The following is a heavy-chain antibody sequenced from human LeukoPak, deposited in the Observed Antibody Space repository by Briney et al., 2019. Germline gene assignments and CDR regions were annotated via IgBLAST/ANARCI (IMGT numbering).Heavy chain of an antibody. D-gene: IGHD6-19*01. CDR3: ARSPLRSVAGTDY. J-gene: IGHJ4*02. CDR2: INSDGSST. CDR1: GFTFSSYW. Sequence: GGSLRLSCAASGFTFSSYWMHWVRQAPGKRLVWVSRINSDGSSTSYADSVKGRFTISRDNAKNTLYLQMNSLRAEDTAVYYCARSPLRSVAGTDYWGQGTLVTVSS. V-gene: IGHV3-74*01.